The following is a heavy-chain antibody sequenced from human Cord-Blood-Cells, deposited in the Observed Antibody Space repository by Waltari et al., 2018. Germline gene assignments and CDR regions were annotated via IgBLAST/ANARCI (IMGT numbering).Heavy chain of an antibody. CDR1: GFTFSSYW. D-gene: IGHD3-22*01. J-gene: IGHJ4*02. CDR2: INSDGSST. Sequence: EVQLVESGGGLVQPGGSLSLSCAASGFTFSSYWMHWVRQAPGKGLVWVSRINSDGSSTSYADSVKGRFTISRDNAKNTLYLQMNSLRAEDTAVYYCASYDSSGYYFDYWGQGTLVTVSS. V-gene: IGHV3-74*01. CDR3: ASYDSSGYYFDY.